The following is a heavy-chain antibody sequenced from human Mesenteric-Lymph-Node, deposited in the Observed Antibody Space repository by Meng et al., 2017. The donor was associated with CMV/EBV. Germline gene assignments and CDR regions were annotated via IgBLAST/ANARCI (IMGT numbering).Heavy chain of an antibody. J-gene: IGHJ4*02. CDR2: IWYDGSNK. Sequence: GESLKISCAASGFTFSSYGMHWVRQAPGKGLEWVAVIWYDGSNKYYADSVKGRFTISRDNSKNTLYLQMNSLRAEDTAVYYCAKAGYSGSYYFDYWGQGTLVTVSS. D-gene: IGHD1-26*01. V-gene: IGHV3-33*06. CDR1: GFTFSSYG. CDR3: AKAGYSGSYYFDY.